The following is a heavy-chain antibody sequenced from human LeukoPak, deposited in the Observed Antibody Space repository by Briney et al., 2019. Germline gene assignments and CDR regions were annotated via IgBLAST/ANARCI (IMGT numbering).Heavy chain of an antibody. CDR2: VSSGGDA. CDR1: AFTVTANS. J-gene: IGHJ3*02. V-gene: IGHV3-53*01. CDR3: AKFGDHMPDAFDI. D-gene: IGHD4-17*01. Sequence: GRSLRLSCAASAFTVTANSMNWVRQAPGKGLEWVSRVSSGGDAFYADSVKGRFTISRDTSKNTVFLQMDSLRAEDTAVYYCAKFGDHMPDAFDIWGQGTMVTVAA.